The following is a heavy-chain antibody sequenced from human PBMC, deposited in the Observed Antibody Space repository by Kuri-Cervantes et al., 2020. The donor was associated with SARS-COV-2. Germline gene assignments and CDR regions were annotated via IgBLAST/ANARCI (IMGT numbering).Heavy chain of an antibody. CDR2: IYYSGST. J-gene: IGHJ3*02. CDR3: ARQQFRSYYDSSGYYYEDAFDI. CDR1: GGSISSSSYY. V-gene: IGHV4-39*01. D-gene: IGHD3-22*01. Sequence: SETLSLTCTASGGSISSSSYYWGWIRQPPGKGLEWIGSIYYSGSTYYNPSLKSRVTISVDTSKNQFSLKLSSVTAADTAVYYCARQQFRSYYDSSGYYYEDAFDIWGQGTMVTVSS.